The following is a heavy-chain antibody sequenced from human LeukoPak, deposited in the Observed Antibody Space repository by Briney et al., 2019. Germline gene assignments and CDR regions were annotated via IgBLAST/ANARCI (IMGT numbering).Heavy chain of an antibody. Sequence: GGSLRLSCAASGFTFSSYGMHWVRQAPGKGLEWVAFIRYDGSNKYYADPVKGRFTISRDNSKNTLYLQMNSLRAEDTAVYYCAKDHPVPAAQGGYFDYWGQGTLVTVSS. CDR1: GFTFSSYG. CDR2: IRYDGSNK. J-gene: IGHJ4*02. V-gene: IGHV3-30*02. CDR3: AKDHPVPAAQGGYFDY. D-gene: IGHD2-2*01.